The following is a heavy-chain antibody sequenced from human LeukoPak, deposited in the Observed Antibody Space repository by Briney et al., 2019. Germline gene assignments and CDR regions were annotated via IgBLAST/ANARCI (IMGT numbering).Heavy chain of an antibody. Sequence: GGSLRLSCAASGFTFSSYWMHWVRQAPGKGLEWVSSISSSSSYICYADSVKGRFTISRDNAKNSLYLQMNSLRAEDTAVYYCARDMDDSSGYYYSVAGAFDIWGQGTMVTVSS. J-gene: IGHJ3*02. CDR1: GFTFSSYW. V-gene: IGHV3-21*01. D-gene: IGHD3-22*01. CDR3: ARDMDDSSGYYYSVAGAFDI. CDR2: ISSSSSYI.